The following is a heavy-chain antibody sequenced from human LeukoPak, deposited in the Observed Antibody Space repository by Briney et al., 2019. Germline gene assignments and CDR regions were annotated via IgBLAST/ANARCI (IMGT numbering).Heavy chain of an antibody. Sequence: GGSLRLSCAASGFAFSSYWMHWVRQAPGKGLVWVSCIKSDGSTTTYADSVKGRFTISRDNAKNTLYLQMNSLRVEDTAVYYCARDPSSVAPRGGFDYWGQGTLVTVSS. CDR2: IKSDGSTT. V-gene: IGHV3-74*01. J-gene: IGHJ4*02. CDR1: GFAFSSYW. D-gene: IGHD6-6*01. CDR3: ARDPSSVAPRGGFDY.